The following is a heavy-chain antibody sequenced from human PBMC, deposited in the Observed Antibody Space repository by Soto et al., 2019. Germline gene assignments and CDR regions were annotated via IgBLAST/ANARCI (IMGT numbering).Heavy chain of an antibody. J-gene: IGHJ4*02. D-gene: IGHD3-3*01. CDR2: IYYSGST. V-gene: IGHV4-39*01. CDR3: ARRDAIFGVVIFPFDY. CDR1: GGSISRSSYY. Sequence: SEALSVTCTVSGGSISRSSYYWGWIRQPPGKGLEWIGSIYYSGSTYYNPSLKSRVTISVDTSKNQFSLKLSSVTAADTAVYYCARRDAIFGVVIFPFDYWGQGTLVTVSS.